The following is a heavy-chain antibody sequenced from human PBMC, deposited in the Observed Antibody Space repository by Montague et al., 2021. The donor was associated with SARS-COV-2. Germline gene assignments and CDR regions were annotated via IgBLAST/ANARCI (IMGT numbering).Heavy chain of an antibody. CDR1: GGSFSGYY. Sequence: SETLSLTCAVYGGSFSGYYWSWIRQPPGKGLEWIGEINHSGRTNXNPSLKSRVTISVDTPKNQFSLKLRSVTAADTAVYYCARGPRITMIVVVITDIWFDPWGQGTLVTVSS. CDR3: ARGPRITMIVVVITDIWFDP. V-gene: IGHV4-34*01. CDR2: INHSGRT. J-gene: IGHJ5*02. D-gene: IGHD3-22*01.